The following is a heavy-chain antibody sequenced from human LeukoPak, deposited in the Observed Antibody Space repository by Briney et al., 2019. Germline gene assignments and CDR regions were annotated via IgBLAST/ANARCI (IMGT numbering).Heavy chain of an antibody. Sequence: PGGSLRLSCAASGFTFSSYWMSWVRQAPGKGLEWVANIKQDGSEKYYVDSVKGRFTISRDNAKNSLYLQMHSLRAEDTAVYYCAKDHSSGWYVSAPLDAFDIWGQGTMVTVSS. CDR3: AKDHSSGWYVSAPLDAFDI. V-gene: IGHV3-7*03. CDR2: IKQDGSEK. D-gene: IGHD6-19*01. CDR1: GFTFSSYW. J-gene: IGHJ3*02.